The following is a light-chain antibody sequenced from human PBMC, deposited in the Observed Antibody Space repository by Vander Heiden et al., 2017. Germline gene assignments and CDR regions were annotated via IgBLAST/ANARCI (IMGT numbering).Light chain of an antibody. CDR2: NVS. J-gene: IGKJ2*01. Sequence: DVVMTQSPLSLPVTLGQPASISCRSSQSIVNRDRNTYLNWFQQRPGQSPRRLIYNVSNRDSGVPDRFSGSGSGTDFTLKISRVEAEDVGVYYCMQGTHWPYTFGQGTKLEIK. CDR1: QSIVNRDRNTY. CDR3: MQGTHWPYT. V-gene: IGKV2-30*01.